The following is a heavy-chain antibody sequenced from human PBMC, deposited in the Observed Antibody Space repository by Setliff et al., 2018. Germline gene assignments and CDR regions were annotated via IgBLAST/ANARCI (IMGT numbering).Heavy chain of an antibody. J-gene: IGHJ6*04. CDR1: GFTFSIYS. CDR2: ISSGSISTT. Sequence: QASETLSLSCAASGFTFSIYSMNWLRQAPGKGLEWVSYISSGSISTTHYADSVRGRFTVSRDNAKNTLYLEMNNLRAEDSAVYYCARRGTTAFDVWGKGTTVTVSS. D-gene: IGHD4-4*01. CDR3: ARRGTTAFDV. V-gene: IGHV3-48*01.